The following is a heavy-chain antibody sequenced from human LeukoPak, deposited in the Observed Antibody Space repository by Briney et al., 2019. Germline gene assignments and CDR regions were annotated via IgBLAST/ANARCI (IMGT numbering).Heavy chain of an antibody. CDR2: INHSGST. CDR1: GGSFSGYY. V-gene: IGHV4-34*01. D-gene: IGHD3-3*01. Sequence: SETLSLTCAVYGGSFSGYYWSWIRQPPGKGLEWIGEINHSGSTNYNPSLKSRVTISVDTSKNQFSLKLSSVTAADTAVYYCASLGRIFGVAYWGQGTLSPSPQ. J-gene: IGHJ4*02. CDR3: ASLGRIFGVAY.